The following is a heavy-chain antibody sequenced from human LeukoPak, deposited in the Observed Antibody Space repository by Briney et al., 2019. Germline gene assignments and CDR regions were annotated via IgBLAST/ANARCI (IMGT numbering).Heavy chain of an antibody. CDR2: IKQDGGEK. Sequence: GGSLRLSCAASGFTFSSYWMSWVRQAPGKGLEWVANIKQDGGEKYYVDSVKGRFTISRDNAKNSLYLQMNSLRAEDTAVYYCARDSGAPLPAAVVGWFDPWGQGTLVTVSS. CDR3: ARDSGAPLPAAVVGWFDP. CDR1: GFTFSSYW. J-gene: IGHJ5*02. D-gene: IGHD2-15*01. V-gene: IGHV3-7*01.